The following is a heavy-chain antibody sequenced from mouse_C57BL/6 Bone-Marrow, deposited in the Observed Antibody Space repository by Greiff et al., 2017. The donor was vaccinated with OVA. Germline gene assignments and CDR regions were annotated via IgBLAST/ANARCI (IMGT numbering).Heavy chain of an antibody. CDR2: LYPSDSET. Sequence: VKLQPSGAELVRPGSSVTLSCKASGYTFTSYWMDWVKQRPGQGLEWIGNLYPSDSETHYNQKFKDKATLTVDKSSSTAYMQLSSLTSEDSAVYYCARDGGWCPWFAYWGQGTLVTVSA. CDR1: GYTFTSYW. CDR3: ARDGGWCPWFAY. D-gene: IGHD1-1*02. V-gene: IGHV1-61*01. J-gene: IGHJ3*01.